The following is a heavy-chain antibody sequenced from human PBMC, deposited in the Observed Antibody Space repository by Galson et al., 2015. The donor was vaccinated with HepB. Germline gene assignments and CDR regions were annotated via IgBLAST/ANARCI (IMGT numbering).Heavy chain of an antibody. Sequence: SLRLSCAASGFTFSSYWMSWVRQAPGKGLEWVANIKQDGSEKYYVDSVKGRFTISRDNAKNSLYLQMNSLRAEDTAVYYCARDFLGELPHGLITDYWGQGTLVTVSS. CDR2: IKQDGSEK. CDR3: ARDFLGELPHGLITDY. J-gene: IGHJ4*02. CDR1: GFTFSSYW. V-gene: IGHV3-7*03. D-gene: IGHD3-16*01.